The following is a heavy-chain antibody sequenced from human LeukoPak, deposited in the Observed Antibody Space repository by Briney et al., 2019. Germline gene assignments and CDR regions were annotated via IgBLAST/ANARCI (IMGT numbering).Heavy chain of an antibody. CDR1: GGSISSYY. V-gene: IGHV4-59*08. J-gene: IGHJ1*01. D-gene: IGHD3-22*01. CDR2: IYYSGST. CDR3: ARHDYYDSSGAEYFQH. Sequence: SETLSLTCTVSGGSISSYYWSWIRQPPGKGLEWIGYIYYSGSTNYNPSLKSRVTISVDTSKNQFSLKLSSVTAADTAVYYCARHDYYDSSGAEYFQHWGQDTLVTVSS.